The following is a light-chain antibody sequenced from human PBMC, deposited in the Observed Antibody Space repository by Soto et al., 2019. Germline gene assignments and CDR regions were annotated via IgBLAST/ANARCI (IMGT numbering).Light chain of an antibody. J-gene: IGKJ2*01. CDR2: GAS. Sequence: IQMTQSPSSLSASVGDSVTVTCRASQSINIYLNWYQQKPGKAPTLLIYGASSLQSGVPSRFTGGGSRTDFPLTISILQPEDFATYYCQQSYRSPYPFGQGTKLEIK. CDR3: QQSYRSPYP. CDR1: QSINIY. V-gene: IGKV1-39*01.